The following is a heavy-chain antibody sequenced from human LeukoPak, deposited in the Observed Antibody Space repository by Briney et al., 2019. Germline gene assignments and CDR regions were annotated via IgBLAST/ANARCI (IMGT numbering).Heavy chain of an antibody. CDR1: GFTFSSYG. D-gene: IGHD1-7*01. CDR2: IWYDGSNK. V-gene: IGHV3-33*06. CDR3: AKYKLRAPDY. Sequence: GRSLRLSCAASGFTFSSYGMHWVRQAPGKGLEWVAVIWYDGSNKYYADSVKGRFTISRDNSKNTLYLQMNSLRAEDTAVYYCAKYKLRAPDYWGQGTLVTVSS. J-gene: IGHJ4*02.